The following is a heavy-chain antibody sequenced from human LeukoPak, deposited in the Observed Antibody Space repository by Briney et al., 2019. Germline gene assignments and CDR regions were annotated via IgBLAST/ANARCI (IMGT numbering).Heavy chain of an antibody. V-gene: IGHV3-48*03. Sequence: GGSLRLSCAASGFTFSSYEMNWVRQAPGKGLEWVSYISSSGSTIYYADSVKGRFTISRDNAKNSLYLQMNSLRAEDTAVYYCARGPYASGSYGRRGWVHYMDVWGKGTTVTISS. D-gene: IGHD3-10*01. CDR3: ARGPYASGSYGRRGWVHYMDV. J-gene: IGHJ6*03. CDR2: ISSSGSTI. CDR1: GFTFSSYE.